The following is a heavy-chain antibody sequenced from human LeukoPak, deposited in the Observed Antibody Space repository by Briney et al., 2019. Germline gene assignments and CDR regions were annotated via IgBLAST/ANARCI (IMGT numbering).Heavy chain of an antibody. J-gene: IGHJ4*02. CDR2: VYSGGNT. Sequence: GGSLRLSCAASGFTFSSDAMSWVRQAPGKGLEWVSVVYSGGNTYYADSVKGRFTISRDNSKNTLYLQMNSLRAEDTAVYYCAREPPGGGFDYWGQGTLVTVSS. CDR3: AREPPGGGFDY. D-gene: IGHD3-16*01. CDR1: GFTFSSDA. V-gene: IGHV3-66*01.